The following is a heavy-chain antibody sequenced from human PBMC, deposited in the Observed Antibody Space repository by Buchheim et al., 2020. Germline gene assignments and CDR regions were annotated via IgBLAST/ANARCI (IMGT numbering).Heavy chain of an antibody. CDR3: ARGGYGSGWYVGFDY. D-gene: IGHD6-19*01. J-gene: IGHJ4*02. CDR1: GFTFSSYG. Sequence: QVQLVESGGGVVQPGRSLRLSCAASGFTFSSYGMHWVRQAPGKGLEWVAVIWYDGSNKYYADSVKGRFTISRDNSKNKLYLQMNSLRAEDTAVYYCARGGYGSGWYVGFDYWGQGTL. CDR2: IWYDGSNK. V-gene: IGHV3-33*01.